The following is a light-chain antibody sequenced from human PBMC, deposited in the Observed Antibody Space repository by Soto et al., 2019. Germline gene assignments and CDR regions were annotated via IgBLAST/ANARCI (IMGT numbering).Light chain of an antibody. Sequence: QSALTQPASVSGSPGQSITISCTGTSSDVGGYNYVSWYQQHPGKAPKLIINEVRNRPSGVSNRFSGSKSGNTASLTISGLQAEDEGDYYCSSYSSTSIPVAFGGGTKLTVL. CDR2: EVR. CDR1: SSDVGGYNY. J-gene: IGLJ2*01. V-gene: IGLV2-14*01. CDR3: SSYSSTSIPVA.